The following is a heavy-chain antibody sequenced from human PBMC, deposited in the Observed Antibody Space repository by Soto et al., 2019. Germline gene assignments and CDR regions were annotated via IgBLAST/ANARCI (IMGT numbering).Heavy chain of an antibody. J-gene: IGHJ4*02. CDR3: ARESGDGYSPPYYFDY. D-gene: IGHD5-18*01. CDR2: IYTSGST. V-gene: IGHV4-4*07. CDR1: GGSIISYY. Sequence: PSETLSLTCTFSGGSIISYYWSWIRQPAGKGLEWIGRIYTSGSTNYNPSLKSRVTMSVDTSKNQFSLKLSSVTAADTAVYYCARESGDGYSPPYYFDYWGQGTLVTVSS.